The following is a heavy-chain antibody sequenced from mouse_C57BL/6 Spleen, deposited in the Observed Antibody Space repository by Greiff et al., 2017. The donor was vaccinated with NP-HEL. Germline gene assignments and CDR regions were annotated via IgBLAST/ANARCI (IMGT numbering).Heavy chain of an antibody. CDR3: ARKTTVVATNAMDY. CDR1: GYTFTDYN. CDR2: INPNNGGT. V-gene: IGHV1-18*01. Sequence: EVQLQQSGPELVKPGASVKIPCKASGYTFTDYNMDWVKQSHGKSLEWIGDINPNNGGTIYNQKFKGKSTLTVDKSSSTAYMQLRSLTSEDSAVYYGARKTTVVATNAMDYWGQGTSVTVSS. D-gene: IGHD1-1*01. J-gene: IGHJ4*01.